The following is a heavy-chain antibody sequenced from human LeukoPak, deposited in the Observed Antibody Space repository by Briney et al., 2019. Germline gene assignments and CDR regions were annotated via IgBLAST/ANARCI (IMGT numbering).Heavy chain of an antibody. CDR1: GFTFSTYE. CDR2: ISNSGDII. CDR3: ARDATTTVGWVYMDV. D-gene: IGHD4-11*01. J-gene: IGHJ6*03. V-gene: IGHV3-48*03. Sequence: PGGSLRLSCAASGFTFSTYEVNWVRQAPGKGLERLAHISNSGDIIHYATSVEDRFTISRDNAKNTVYLQMNSLRVEDTALYYCARDATTTVGWVYMDVWGEGTAVT.